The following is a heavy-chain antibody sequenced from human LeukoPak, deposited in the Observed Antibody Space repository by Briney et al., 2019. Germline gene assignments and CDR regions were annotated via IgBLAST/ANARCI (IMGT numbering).Heavy chain of an antibody. Sequence: PSETLSLTCTVSGGSISSSSYYWGWIRQPPGKGLGWIGSIYYSGSTYYNPSLKSRVTISVDTSKNQFSLKLSSVTAADTAVYYCARELNLNIRHEEGGGGDYWGQGTLVTVSS. CDR1: GGSISSSSYY. CDR3: ARELNLNIRHEEGGGGDY. CDR2: IYYSGST. J-gene: IGHJ4*02. V-gene: IGHV4-39*07. D-gene: IGHD1-26*01.